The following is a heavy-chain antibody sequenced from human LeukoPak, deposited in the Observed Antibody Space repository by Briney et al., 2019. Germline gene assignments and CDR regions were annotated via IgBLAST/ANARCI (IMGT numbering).Heavy chain of an antibody. J-gene: IGHJ4*02. CDR1: GFTFSSDS. D-gene: IGHD3-10*01. Sequence: PGGSLRLSCAASGFTFSSDSMNWARQAPGKGLGWVSSISSSSSYIYYADSVTGRFTISRDNAKNSLYLQMNSLRAEDTAVYYCARDTDYYGSGSFYWGQGTLVTVSS. V-gene: IGHV3-21*01. CDR2: ISSSSSYI. CDR3: ARDTDYYGSGSFY.